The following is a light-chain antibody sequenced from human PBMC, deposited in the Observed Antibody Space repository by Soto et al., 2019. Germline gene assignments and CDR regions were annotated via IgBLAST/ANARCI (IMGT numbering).Light chain of an antibody. Sequence: DVVMTQSPLSLPVTPGEPASISCRSSQSLLHSNGYNYLDWYLQKPGQSPQLLIYLGSNRASGVHDRFSGSGSDTDFTLKISRVQTEDVGVYYCMQSLQTPPTFGQGTKVDIK. V-gene: IGKV2-28*01. J-gene: IGKJ1*01. CDR3: MQSLQTPPT. CDR1: QSLLHSNGYNY. CDR2: LGS.